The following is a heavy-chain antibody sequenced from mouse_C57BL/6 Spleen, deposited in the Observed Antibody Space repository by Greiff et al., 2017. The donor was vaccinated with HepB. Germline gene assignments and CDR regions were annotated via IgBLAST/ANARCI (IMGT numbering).Heavy chain of an antibody. J-gene: IGHJ1*03. V-gene: IGHV1-26*01. Sequence: VQLQQSGPELVKPGASVKISCKASGYTFTDYYMNWVKQSHGKSLEWIGDINPNNGGTSYNQKFKGKATLTVDKSSSTAYMELRSLTSEDSAVYYCAINYDGYFDVWGTGTTVTVSS. D-gene: IGHD2-4*01. CDR3: AINYDGYFDV. CDR1: GYTFTDYY. CDR2: INPNNGGT.